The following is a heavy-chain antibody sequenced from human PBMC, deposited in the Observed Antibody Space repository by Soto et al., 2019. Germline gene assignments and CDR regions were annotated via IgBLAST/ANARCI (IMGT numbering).Heavy chain of an antibody. CDR1: GGSISSYY. CDR3: AGHPAYASGWGYFQH. V-gene: IGHV4-59*01. Sequence: SETLSLTCTVSGGSISSYYLSWIRQTPGKGLEWIGYISHSGSTNYSPSLKSRVTISVDTSKNQFSLKLSSVTAADTAVYYCAGHPAYASGWGYFQHWGQGTLVTVYS. D-gene: IGHD6-19*01. J-gene: IGHJ1*01. CDR2: ISHSGST.